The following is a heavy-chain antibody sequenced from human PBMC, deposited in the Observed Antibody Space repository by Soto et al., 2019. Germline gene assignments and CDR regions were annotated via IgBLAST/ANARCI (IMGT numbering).Heavy chain of an antibody. V-gene: IGHV4-61*01. CDR3: ARVSPTVLQYSFDY. D-gene: IGHD4-4*01. J-gene: IGHJ4*02. Sequence: PSETLSLTCTVSGGSVSSGSYYLSWIRQPPGKGLEWIGYIYYSGSTNYNPSLKSRVTISVDTSKNQFSLKLSSVTAADTAVYFCARVSPTVLQYSFDYGGQGTLVTVSS. CDR2: IYYSGST. CDR1: GGSVSSGSYY.